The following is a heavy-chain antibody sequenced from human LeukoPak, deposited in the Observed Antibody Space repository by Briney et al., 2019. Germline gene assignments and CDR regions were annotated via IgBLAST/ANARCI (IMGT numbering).Heavy chain of an antibody. D-gene: IGHD1-26*01. CDR2: ISGSGGST. CDR1: GFTFSNYA. J-gene: IGHJ4*02. V-gene: IGHV3-23*01. CDR3: AKDSGGNYLFYLDY. Sequence: GGSLRLSCAATGFTFSNYAMTWVRQAPGKGLEWVSGISGSGGSTYYADSVKGRFTISRDNSKNTLYLQMNSLRAEDTAVYYCAKDSGGNYLFYLDYWGQGTLATVSS.